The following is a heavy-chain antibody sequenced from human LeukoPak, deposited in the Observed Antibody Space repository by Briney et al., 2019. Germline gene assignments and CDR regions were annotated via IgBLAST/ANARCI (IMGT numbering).Heavy chain of an antibody. J-gene: IGHJ4*02. CDR2: INHSGST. D-gene: IGHD6-13*01. CDR1: GGSFSGYY. CDR3: ARRQPLWASIAAAGTVDY. Sequence: PSETLSLTCAVYGGSFSGYYWSWIRQPPGKGLEWIGEINHSGSTNYSPSLKSRVTISVAKNQFSLKLSSVTAADTAVYYCARRQPLWASIAAAGTVDYWGQGNLVTVSS. V-gene: IGHV4-34*01.